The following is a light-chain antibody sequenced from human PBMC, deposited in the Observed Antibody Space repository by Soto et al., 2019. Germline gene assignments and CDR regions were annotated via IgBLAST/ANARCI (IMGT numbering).Light chain of an antibody. J-gene: IGLJ1*01. V-gene: IGLV1-51*02. CDR1: GSNLGNNY. CDR3: GTWDSSLTTKV. Sequence: QSVLTQPPSVSAAPGQKVTISCSGSGSNLGNNYVSWYQHLPGTAPQLLIYEDYRRPSGIPDRFSGSKSGTSATLAITGLQTGDEADYYCGTWDSSLTTKVFGTGTKLTVL. CDR2: EDY.